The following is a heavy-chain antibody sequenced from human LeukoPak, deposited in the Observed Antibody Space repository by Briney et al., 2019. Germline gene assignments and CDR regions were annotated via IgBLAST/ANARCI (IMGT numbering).Heavy chain of an antibody. CDR3: ARVAYISTWYVDY. J-gene: IGHJ4*02. V-gene: IGHV3-74*01. CDR1: GFTFSSYS. D-gene: IGHD6-13*01. CDR2: IHSDGINT. Sequence: GGSLRLSCAASGFTFSSYSINWVRQAPGKGLVWVSRIHSDGINTNYADFVKGRFTISRDNAKNTLYLQMNSLRAEDTAVYYCARVAYISTWYVDYWGQGTLVNVPS.